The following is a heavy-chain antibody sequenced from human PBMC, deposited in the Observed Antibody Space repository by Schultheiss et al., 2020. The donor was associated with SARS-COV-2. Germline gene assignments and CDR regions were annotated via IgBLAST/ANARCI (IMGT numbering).Heavy chain of an antibody. J-gene: IGHJ4*02. CDR3: VRDTKPLITMIVVVITTSRMYYFDY. Sequence: ASVKVSCKASGYTFTSYGISWVRQAPGQGLEWMGWINPNSGGTNYAQKFWGRVTITSDRSVSTAYMELSSLRSEDMVVYSCVRDTKPLITMIVVVITTSRMYYFDYWGQGTLVTVSS. V-gene: IGHV1-18*03. D-gene: IGHD3-22*01. CDR1: GYTFTSYG. CDR2: INPNSGGT.